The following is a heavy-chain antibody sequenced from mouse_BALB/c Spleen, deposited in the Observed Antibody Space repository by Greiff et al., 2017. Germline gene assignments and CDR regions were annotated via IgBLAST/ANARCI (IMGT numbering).Heavy chain of an antibody. V-gene: IGHV1-18*01. Sequence: VQLKQSGPELVKPGASVKIPCKASGYTFTDYNMDWVKQSHGKSLEWIGDINPNNGGTIYNQKFKGKATLTVDKSSSTAYMELRSLTSEDTAVYYCARFYYDYDVFAYWGQGTLVTVSA. CDR2: INPNNGGT. D-gene: IGHD2-4*01. CDR3: ARFYYDYDVFAY. CDR1: GYTFTDYN. J-gene: IGHJ3*01.